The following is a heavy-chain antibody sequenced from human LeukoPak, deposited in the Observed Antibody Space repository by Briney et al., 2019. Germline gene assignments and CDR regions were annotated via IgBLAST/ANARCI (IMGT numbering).Heavy chain of an antibody. Sequence: GGSLRLSCAASGFTFRTYSMNWVRQAPGKGLEWVSSISGSSSYIYNADSVKGRFTISRDNAKNSLYLQMNSLRAEDTAVYYCARDLLDSSGYYYVFDYWGRGTLVTVSS. D-gene: IGHD3-22*01. J-gene: IGHJ4*02. CDR3: ARDLLDSSGYYYVFDY. V-gene: IGHV3-21*01. CDR2: ISGSSSYI. CDR1: GFTFRTYS.